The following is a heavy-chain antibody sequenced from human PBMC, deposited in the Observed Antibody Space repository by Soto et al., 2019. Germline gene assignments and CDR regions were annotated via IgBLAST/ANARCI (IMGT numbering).Heavy chain of an antibody. CDR2: INGVGTYT. V-gene: IGHV3-74*01. CDR1: GFTFSNYW. Sequence: EVQLVESGGGSAQPGGSLRLSCAASGFTFSNYWIHWVRQAPGKGPMWVSRINGVGTYTNYADSVRGQFSISRDNSENTVYLQMNSLRAEDTAMYYCVRDFRSSDFWGQGTPVTVSS. J-gene: IGHJ4*02. CDR3: VRDFRSSDF. D-gene: IGHD3-3*01.